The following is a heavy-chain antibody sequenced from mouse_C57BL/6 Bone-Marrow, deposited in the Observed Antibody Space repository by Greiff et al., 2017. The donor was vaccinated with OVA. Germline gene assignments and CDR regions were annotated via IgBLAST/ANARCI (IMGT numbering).Heavy chain of an antibody. CDR3: ARDWYFDV. V-gene: IGHV1-50*01. CDR1: GYTFTSYW. J-gene: IGHJ1*03. CDR2: IDPSDSYT. Sequence: QVQLKQPGAELVKPGASVKLSCKASGYTFTSYWMQWVKQRPGQGLEWIGEIDPSDSYTNYNQKFKGKATLTVDTSSSTAYMQLSSLTSEDSAVYYWARDWYFDVWGTGTTVTVSA.